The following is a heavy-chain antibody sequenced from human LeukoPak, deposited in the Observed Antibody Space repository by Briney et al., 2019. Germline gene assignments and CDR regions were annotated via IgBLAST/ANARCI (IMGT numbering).Heavy chain of an antibody. J-gene: IGHJ6*02. V-gene: IGHV3-48*04. CDR3: ARAYYYYDTSGHYYYYCGMDV. CDR2: ISSSSSTI. Sequence: GGSLRLSCAASGFTFNYYAMNWVRQAPGKGLEWVSYISSSSSTIYYADSVEGRFTISRDNAKNSLYLQMNTLRAEDTAVYYCARAYYYYDTSGHYYYYCGMDVWGQGTTVTVSS. CDR1: GFTFNYYA. D-gene: IGHD3-22*01.